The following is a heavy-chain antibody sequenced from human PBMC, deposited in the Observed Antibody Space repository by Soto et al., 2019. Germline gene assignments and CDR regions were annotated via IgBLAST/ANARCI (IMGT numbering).Heavy chain of an antibody. CDR2: INHSGST. V-gene: IGHV4-34*01. D-gene: IGHD2-2*01. J-gene: IGHJ4*02. CDR3: ARGQIVVVPAAVLALYYFDY. CDR1: GGSFSGYY. Sequence: PSETLSLTCAVYGGSFSGYYWSWIRQPPGKGLEWIGEINHSGSTNYNPSLKSRVTISVDTSKNQFSLKLSSVTAADTAVYYCARGQIVVVPAAVLALYYFDYWGQATLVTVSS.